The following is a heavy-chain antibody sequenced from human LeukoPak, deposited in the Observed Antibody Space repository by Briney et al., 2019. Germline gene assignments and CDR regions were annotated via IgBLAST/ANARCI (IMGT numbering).Heavy chain of an antibody. CDR1: GYTFTSYD. D-gene: IGHD3-22*01. J-gene: IGHJ4*02. CDR2: MSPNSGNT. CDR3: AREFGYYDSSGYYPSFDY. Sequence: ASVKVSCKASGYTFTSYDINWVRQATGQGLEWMGWMSPNSGNTGYAQKFQGRVTITRNTSISTAYMELSSLRSEDTAVYYCAREFGYYDSSGYYPSFDYWGQGTLVTVSS. V-gene: IGHV1-8*03.